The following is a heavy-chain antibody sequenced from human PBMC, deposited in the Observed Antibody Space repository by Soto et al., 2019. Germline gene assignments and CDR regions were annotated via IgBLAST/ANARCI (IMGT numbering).Heavy chain of an antibody. CDR3: ARELTGWYFDS. D-gene: IGHD6-19*01. CDR2: VSYDGNNK. V-gene: IGHV3-30-3*01. Sequence: SLRLSCVASGFTFRNHAMHWVRQTLGEGLEWLALVSYDGNNKYYADSIRGRFTISRDNSKNMLFLQMNSLRPEDTAVYFCARELTGWYFDSWGLGTLVTVSS. CDR1: GFTFRNHA. J-gene: IGHJ5*01.